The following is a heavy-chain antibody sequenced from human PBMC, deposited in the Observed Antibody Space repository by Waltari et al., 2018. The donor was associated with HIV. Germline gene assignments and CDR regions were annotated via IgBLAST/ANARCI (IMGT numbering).Heavy chain of an antibody. Sequence: EVQLVESGGVVVQPGGSLRLSCAASGLNFDDYTMYWVRQVPGKGLECVSLINWDGSKIYYADSVKGRFTISRDNSKNSLYLQMNSLRTEDTGLYHCAKDRGVDAGFDHWGQGTLVTVSS. D-gene: IGHD5-12*01. CDR1: GLNFDDYT. CDR2: INWDGSKI. J-gene: IGHJ4*02. CDR3: AKDRGVDAGFDH. V-gene: IGHV3-43*01.